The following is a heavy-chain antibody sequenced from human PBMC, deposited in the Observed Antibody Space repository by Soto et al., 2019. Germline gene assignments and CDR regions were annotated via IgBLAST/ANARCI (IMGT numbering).Heavy chain of an antibody. CDR1: GFTFSGSG. CDR3: ARSLDTVMVWSFDY. Sequence: GGSLRLSCAASGFTFSGSGLHWVRQASGKGLEWLGRVRSKVNSYATAYAASVKGRFSISRDDSKNTAYLQMNSLKTEDSAVYYCARSLDTVMVWSFDYWGQGTLVTVSS. CDR2: VRSKVNSYAT. J-gene: IGHJ4*02. D-gene: IGHD5-18*01. V-gene: IGHV3-73*01.